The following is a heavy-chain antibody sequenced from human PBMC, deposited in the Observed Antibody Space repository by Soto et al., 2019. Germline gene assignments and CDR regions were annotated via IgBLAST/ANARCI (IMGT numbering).Heavy chain of an antibody. D-gene: IGHD5-18*01. Sequence: QVQLRESGPGLVKPSQTLSLTCSVSGASINSPAYFWSWIRQHPGKGLQWIGYIYYSGGTYYKPSLKGRATVSLDTSKNQFSLKMTSVTAADTAVYYCASVDTATPRRIDYWGQGTLVTVSS. CDR2: IYYSGGT. J-gene: IGHJ4*02. CDR1: GASINSPAYF. CDR3: ASVDTATPRRIDY. V-gene: IGHV4-31*03.